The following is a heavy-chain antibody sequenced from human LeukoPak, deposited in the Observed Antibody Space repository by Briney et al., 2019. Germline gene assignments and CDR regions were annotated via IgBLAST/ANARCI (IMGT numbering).Heavy chain of an antibody. CDR1: GGSISSGGYY. CDR3: ARTPNYCSSTSCQYFDY. Sequence: SQTLSLTCTVSGGSISSGGYYWSWIRQPPGKGLEWIGDIYHSGSTYYNPSLKSRVTISVDRSKNQFSLKLSSVTAADTAVYYCARTPNYCSSTSCQYFDYWGQGTLVTVSS. V-gene: IGHV4-30-2*01. CDR2: IYHSGST. J-gene: IGHJ4*02. D-gene: IGHD2-2*01.